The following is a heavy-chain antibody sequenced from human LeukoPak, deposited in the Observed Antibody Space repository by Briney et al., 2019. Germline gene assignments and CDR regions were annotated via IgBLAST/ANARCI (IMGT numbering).Heavy chain of an antibody. V-gene: IGHV3-20*04. CDR3: ARGGYFSDSSGYYLAFDY. CDR2: INWNGGST. J-gene: IGHJ4*02. CDR1: AFTFDDYG. D-gene: IGHD3-22*01. Sequence: GGSLRLSCAASAFTFDDYGMSWVRQAPGKGLEWVSGINWNGGSTNYADSVKGRFTISRDNAKNSLYLQMNSLRAEDTAWYYCARGGYFSDSSGYYLAFDYWGQGTLVTVSS.